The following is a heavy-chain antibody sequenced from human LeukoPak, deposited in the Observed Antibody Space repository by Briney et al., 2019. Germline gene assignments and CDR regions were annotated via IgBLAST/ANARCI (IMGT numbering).Heavy chain of an antibody. Sequence: PAASVKVSCKASGYTFTSYAMNWVRQAPGQGLEWMGWINTNTGNPTYAQGFTGRFVFSLDTSVSTAYLQISSLKAEDTAVYYCARPTVTTSFRRFDPWGQGTLVTVSS. CDR2: INTNTGNP. V-gene: IGHV7-4-1*02. CDR3: ARPTVTTSFRRFDP. J-gene: IGHJ5*02. CDR1: GYTFTSYA. D-gene: IGHD4-17*01.